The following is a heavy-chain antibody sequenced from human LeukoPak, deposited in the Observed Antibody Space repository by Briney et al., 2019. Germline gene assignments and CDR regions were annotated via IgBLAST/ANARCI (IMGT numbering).Heavy chain of an antibody. CDR3: AKDDSRALDHFDY. D-gene: IGHD3-22*01. V-gene: IGHV3-23*01. Sequence: GGSLRLSCGGSGFTFNNYAMSWVRQAPGKGLEWVAGISASGGHNYYPDSVKGRFAISRDSSKNTLYLEMNSLKVEDTAIYYCAKDDSRALDHFDYWGQGTVVTVSS. J-gene: IGHJ4*02. CDR2: ISASGGHN. CDR1: GFTFNNYA.